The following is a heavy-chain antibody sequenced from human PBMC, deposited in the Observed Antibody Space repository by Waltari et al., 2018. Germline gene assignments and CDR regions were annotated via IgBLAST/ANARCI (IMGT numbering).Heavy chain of an antibody. CDR2: IIPILGIA. D-gene: IGHD1-26*01. CDR3: ATDQSGSYPEFDY. Sequence: QVQLVQSGAEVKKPGSSVKVSCKASGGTFSSYTISWVRQAPGQGLEWMGRIIPILGIANYAQKFQGRVTITADKSTSTAYMELSSLRSEDTAVYYCATDQSGSYPEFDYWGQGTLVTVSS. J-gene: IGHJ4*02. CDR1: GGTFSSYT. V-gene: IGHV1-69*08.